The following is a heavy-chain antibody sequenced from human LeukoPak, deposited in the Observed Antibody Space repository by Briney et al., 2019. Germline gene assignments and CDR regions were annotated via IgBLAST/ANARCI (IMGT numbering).Heavy chain of an antibody. D-gene: IGHD4-23*01. J-gene: IGHJ4*02. CDR2: ISTNTGNP. CDR3: AREVAPGGFDY. Sequence: ASVKVSCKTSGYTFTGYYIHWVRQTPGQGLEWMGWISTNTGNPTYAQGFTGRFVFSLDTSVSTAYLQISSLKAGDTAVYYCAREVAPGGFDYWGQGTLVTVSS. CDR1: GYTFTGYY. V-gene: IGHV7-4-1*02.